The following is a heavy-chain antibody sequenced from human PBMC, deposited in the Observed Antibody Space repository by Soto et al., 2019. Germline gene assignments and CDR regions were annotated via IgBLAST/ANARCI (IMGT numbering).Heavy chain of an antibody. CDR3: ARDRIVVVPAAKGENWFDP. CDR2: IYYSGST. V-gene: IGHV4-59*01. D-gene: IGHD2-2*01. J-gene: IGHJ5*02. Sequence: PSETLSLTCTVSGGSISSYYWSWIRQPPGKGLEWIGYIYYSGSTNYNPSLKSRGTISVDTSKNQFSLKLSSVTAADTAVYYCARDRIVVVPAAKGENWFDPWGQGTLVTVSS. CDR1: GGSISSYY.